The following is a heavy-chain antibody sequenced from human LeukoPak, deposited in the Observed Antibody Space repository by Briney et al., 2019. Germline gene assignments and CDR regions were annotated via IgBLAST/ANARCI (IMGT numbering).Heavy chain of an antibody. D-gene: IGHD2-15*01. V-gene: IGHV3-66*01. Sequence: PGGSLRLSCAASGFIVSNNYMSWVRQAPGKGVEGVSVIYSGGSTFYSDSVKGRFTISRDNSKNPLYLQMNSLRAEDTAVYYCASDSYSPEYFQHWGQGTLVTVSS. CDR2: IYSGGST. J-gene: IGHJ1*01. CDR1: GFIVSNNY. CDR3: ASDSYSPEYFQH.